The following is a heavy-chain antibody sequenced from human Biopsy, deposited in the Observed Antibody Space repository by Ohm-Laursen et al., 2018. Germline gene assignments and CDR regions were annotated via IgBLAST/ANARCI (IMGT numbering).Heavy chain of an antibody. CDR1: GYSVTNDYY. Sequence: PSQTLSLTWAVSGYSVTNDYYWGWIRQPPGRGLEWIGNIYYDGITYYTPSLKSRVAMSVDTSKNQFSLRLTSVTAADTAVYCCARVAGGYAYYYGMDVWGQGTTVIVSS. D-gene: IGHD5-12*01. V-gene: IGHV4-38-2*01. J-gene: IGHJ6*02. CDR2: IYYDGIT. CDR3: ARVAGGYAYYYGMDV.